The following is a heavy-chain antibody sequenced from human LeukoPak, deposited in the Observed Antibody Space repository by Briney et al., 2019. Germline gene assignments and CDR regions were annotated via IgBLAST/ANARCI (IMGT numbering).Heavy chain of an antibody. D-gene: IGHD3-16*01. J-gene: IGHJ4*02. Sequence: ASVKVSCEASGYTFTSYDINWVRLATGQGLEWMGWMNPNSGNAAYAQKFQGRVTMTRNTSISTAYMELNSLRSEDTAVYYCARDGGQYFDYWGQGTLVTVSS. CDR2: MNPNSGNA. V-gene: IGHV1-8*01. CDR1: GYTFTSYD. CDR3: ARDGGQYFDY.